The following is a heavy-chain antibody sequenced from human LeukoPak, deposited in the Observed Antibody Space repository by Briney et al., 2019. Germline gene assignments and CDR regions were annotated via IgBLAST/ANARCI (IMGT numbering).Heavy chain of an antibody. D-gene: IGHD4-23*01. J-gene: IGHJ6*03. CDR3: ARATVGFGYYYYMDV. CDR2: FYYSGST. Sequence: PSETLSLTCTVSGGSISSSSYYWGWIRQPPGKGLEWIGSFYYSGSTYYNPSLKSRVTISVDTSKNQFSLKLSSVTAADTAVYYCARATVGFGYYYYMDVWGKGTTVTVSS. V-gene: IGHV4-39*07. CDR1: GGSISSSSYY.